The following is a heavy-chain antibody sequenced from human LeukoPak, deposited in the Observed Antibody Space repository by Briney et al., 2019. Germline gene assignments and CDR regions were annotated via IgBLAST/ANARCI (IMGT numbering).Heavy chain of an antibody. CDR2: INHSGST. V-gene: IGHV4-34*01. D-gene: IGHD1-26*01. Sequence: SETLSLTCAVYGGSFSGYYWSWIRQPPGKGLEWIGEINHSGSTNYNPSLKSRVTISVDTSKNQFSLKLSSVTAADTAVYYCARGGSGSYYLQGSRTTLSYWGQGTLVTVSS. CDR3: ARGGSGSYYLQGSRTTLSY. CDR1: GGSFSGYY. J-gene: IGHJ4*02.